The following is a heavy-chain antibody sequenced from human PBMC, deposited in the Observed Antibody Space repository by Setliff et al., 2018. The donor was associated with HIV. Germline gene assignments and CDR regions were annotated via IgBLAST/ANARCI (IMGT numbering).Heavy chain of an antibody. D-gene: IGHD7-27*01. V-gene: IGHV4-59*11. CDR3: ARELGHYYYYMDV. Sequence: SETLSLTCTVSGVSISSHYWSWIRQPPGKGLEWIGYIYNSGRTNYNPSLTSRVTISVDTSKNQFSLKLSSVTAADTAVFYCARELGHYYYYMDVWGKGTTVTVSS. CDR1: GVSISSHY. J-gene: IGHJ6*03. CDR2: IYNSGRT.